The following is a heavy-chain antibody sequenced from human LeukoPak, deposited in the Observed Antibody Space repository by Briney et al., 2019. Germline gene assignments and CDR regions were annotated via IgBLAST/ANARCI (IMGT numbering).Heavy chain of an antibody. CDR2: IYYTGST. V-gene: IGHV4-39*02. CDR1: GGSISSISYY. D-gene: IGHD1-26*01. CDR3: ARGRPYSGGYHLDY. J-gene: IGHJ4*02. Sequence: SETLSLTCTISGGSISSISYYWGWIRQPPGKGLEWIGSIYYTGSTYYNPSLKSRVTVSVDTSKNQFFLKLNSVTAADTAVYYCARGRPYSGGYHLDYWGQGTLVTVSA.